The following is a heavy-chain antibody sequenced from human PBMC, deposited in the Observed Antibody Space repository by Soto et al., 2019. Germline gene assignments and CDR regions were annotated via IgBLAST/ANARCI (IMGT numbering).Heavy chain of an antibody. CDR1: GNTLSGYFY. D-gene: IGHD4-17*01. J-gene: IGHJ6*02. CDR2: INLNTGAT. Sequence: QVQLVQSGDEVKKPGASVKVSCTGSGNTLSGYFYIHWVRQAPGQGLEWMGWINLNTGATNYAQKFRGRVSVTRDRSISTAYMELSRLESDDVAVYDCVRAGDYGYYGMNVWGQGTTVTVSS. CDR3: VRAGDYGYYGMNV. V-gene: IGHV1-2*02.